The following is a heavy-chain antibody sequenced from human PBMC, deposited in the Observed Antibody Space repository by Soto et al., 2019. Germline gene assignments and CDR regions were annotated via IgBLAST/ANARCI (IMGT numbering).Heavy chain of an antibody. J-gene: IGHJ4*02. D-gene: IGHD3-22*01. CDR1: GFTFVGSA. CDR3: TTSTGGYYDSSGYYLD. Sequence: WGSLRLSCAASGFTFVGSAMHFFRHSSCKWLEWVGRIRSKANSYATAYAASVKGRFTISRDDSKNTAYLQMNSLKTEDTAVYYCTTSTGGYYDSSGYYLDWGQGTLVTVSS. V-gene: IGHV3-73*01. CDR2: IRSKANSYAT.